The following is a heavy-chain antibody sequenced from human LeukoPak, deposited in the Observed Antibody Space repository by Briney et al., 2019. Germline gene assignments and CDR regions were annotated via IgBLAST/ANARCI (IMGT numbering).Heavy chain of an antibody. D-gene: IGHD2-2*01. V-gene: IGHV1-2*02. CDR3: ARGGGYCSSTSCHLPYG. J-gene: IGHJ4*02. Sequence: ASVKVSCKASGYTFTGYYMHWVRQAPGQGLEWMGWINPNSGGTNYAQKFQGRVTMTRDTSISTAYMELSRLRSDDTAVYYCARGGGYCSSTSCHLPYGWGQGTLVSVSS. CDR2: INPNSGGT. CDR1: GYTFTGYY.